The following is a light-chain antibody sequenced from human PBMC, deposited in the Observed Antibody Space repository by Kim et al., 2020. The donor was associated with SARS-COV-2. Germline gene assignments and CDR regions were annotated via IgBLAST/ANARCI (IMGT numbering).Light chain of an antibody. CDR3: HLWDSSSDHVV. CDR2: YDS. J-gene: IGLJ2*01. Sequence: QGEPARRPCGGNNIGAKSVHWDHQKPGRAPVLVISYDSDRPSGIPERFSGSNSGNTATLIISRVEAGDEADYYCHLWDSSSDHVVFGGGTQLTVL. V-gene: IGLV3-21*04. CDR1: NIGAKS.